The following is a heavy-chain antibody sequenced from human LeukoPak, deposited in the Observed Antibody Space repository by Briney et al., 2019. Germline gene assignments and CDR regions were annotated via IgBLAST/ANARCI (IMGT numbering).Heavy chain of an antibody. V-gene: IGHV3-7*01. CDR2: IKQDGSEK. Sequence: GRSLRLSCAASGFTFSSYGMHWVRQAPGKGLEWVANIKQDGSEKYYVDSVKGRFTISRDNAKNSLYLQMNSLGAEDTAVYYCARVKQLVREFDYWGQGTLVTVSS. J-gene: IGHJ4*02. CDR1: GFTFSSYG. D-gene: IGHD6-13*01. CDR3: ARVKQLVREFDY.